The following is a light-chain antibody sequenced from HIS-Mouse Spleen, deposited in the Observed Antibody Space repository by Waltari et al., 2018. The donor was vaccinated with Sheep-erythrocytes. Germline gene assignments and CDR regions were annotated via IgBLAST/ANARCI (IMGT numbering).Light chain of an antibody. Sequence: QSALTQPASVPGSPGQSITISCTGTSSDVGSYNLVCWYQQHPGKAPKLMIYEGSKRSSGVSNRFSGSKSGNTASLTISGLQAEDEADYYCCSYAGSSTPWVFGGGTKLTVL. CDR2: EGS. J-gene: IGLJ3*02. CDR1: SSDVGSYNL. CDR3: CSYAGSSTPWV. V-gene: IGLV2-23*01.